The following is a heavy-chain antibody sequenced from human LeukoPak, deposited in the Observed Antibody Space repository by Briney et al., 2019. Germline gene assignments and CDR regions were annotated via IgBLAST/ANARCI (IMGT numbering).Heavy chain of an antibody. CDR1: GFTFNSYW. Sequence: PGGSLRLSCAASGFTFNSYWMHWVRQAPGKGLVWVSRINSDGSGTSDADFVKGRFTISRDNSENTLYLQMSSLRAEDTAIYYCVRDFSCSGGSCPLFDSWGQGTLVSVSS. V-gene: IGHV3-74*01. D-gene: IGHD2-15*01. CDR3: VRDFSCSGGSCPLFDS. J-gene: IGHJ4*02. CDR2: INSDGSGT.